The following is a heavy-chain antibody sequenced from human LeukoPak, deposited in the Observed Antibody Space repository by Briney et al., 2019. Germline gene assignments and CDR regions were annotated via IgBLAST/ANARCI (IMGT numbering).Heavy chain of an antibody. Sequence: PGGSLRLSCAASGFTFSSYAMSWVRQAPGKGLEWVSAISGSGGSTYYADSVKGRFTISRDNSKKTLYLQMNSLRAEDTAVYYCAKDRDSSWRYFDYWGQGTLVTVSS. D-gene: IGHD6-13*01. J-gene: IGHJ4*02. CDR3: AKDRDSSWRYFDY. CDR1: GFTFSSYA. V-gene: IGHV3-23*01. CDR2: ISGSGGST.